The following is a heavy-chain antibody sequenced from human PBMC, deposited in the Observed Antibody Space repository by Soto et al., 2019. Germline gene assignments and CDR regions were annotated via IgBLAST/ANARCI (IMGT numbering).Heavy chain of an antibody. CDR3: ARDPHCSSASCPTYYFDY. J-gene: IGHJ4*02. Sequence: ASVKVSCKASGYTFTSYGISWVRQAPGQGLEWMGWITPNSGGTNYAQKFQGWVTMTRDTSISTAYMELSRLRSDDTAVYYCARDPHCSSASCPTYYFDYWGQGTLVTSPQ. CDR1: GYTFTSYG. D-gene: IGHD2-2*01. CDR2: ITPNSGGT. V-gene: IGHV1-2*04.